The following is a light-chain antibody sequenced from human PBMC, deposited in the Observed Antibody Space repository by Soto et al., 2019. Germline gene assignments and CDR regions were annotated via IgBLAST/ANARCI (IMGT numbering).Light chain of an antibody. J-gene: IGKJ2*01. V-gene: IGKV1-9*01. CDR2: AAS. CDR1: QGISSY. CDR3: HHLNSYPPYT. Sequence: DIQLTQSPSFLSASVGDRVTITCRASQGISSYLAWYQQTPGKAPKLLIYAASTLQSGVPSRFSGSGSGTECTLTISSLQPEDVATYYCHHLNSYPPYTFGQGTKLEIK.